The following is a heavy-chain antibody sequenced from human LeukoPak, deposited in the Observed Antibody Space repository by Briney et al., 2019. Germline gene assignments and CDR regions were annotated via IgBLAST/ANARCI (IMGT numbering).Heavy chain of an antibody. CDR3: ARDYDFWSGYFDY. CDR2: IKQDGSEK. J-gene: IGHJ4*02. CDR1: GFTFSSYW. Sequence: GGPLRLSCAASGFTFSSYWMSWVRQAPGKGLEWVANIKQDGSEKYYVDSVKGRFTISRDNAKNSLYLQMNSLRAEDTAVYYCARDYDFWSGYFDYWGQGTLVTVSS. D-gene: IGHD3-3*01. V-gene: IGHV3-7*01.